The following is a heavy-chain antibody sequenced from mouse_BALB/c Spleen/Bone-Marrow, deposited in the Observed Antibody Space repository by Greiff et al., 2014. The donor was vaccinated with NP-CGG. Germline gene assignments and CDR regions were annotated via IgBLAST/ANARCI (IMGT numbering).Heavy chain of an antibody. Sequence: VQLVESGAELARPGASVKMSCKTSGYTFTTYTMHWVKQRPGQGLEWIGYINPGSGYTNYNQKFKDKATLTADKSSSTAYMQLSSLTSEDSAVYYCAKGLIYYYGRRDGYLDVWGAGTTVTVSS. J-gene: IGHJ1*01. CDR2: INPGSGYT. D-gene: IGHD1-1*01. CDR3: AKGLIYYYGRRDGYLDV. CDR1: GYTFTTYT. V-gene: IGHV1-4*01.